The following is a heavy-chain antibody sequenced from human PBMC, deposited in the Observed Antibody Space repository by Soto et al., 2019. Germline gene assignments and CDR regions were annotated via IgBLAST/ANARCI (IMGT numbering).Heavy chain of an antibody. V-gene: IGHV3-30*18. CDR2: ISYDEKNK. CDR1: GFTFSFYG. D-gene: IGHD3-22*01. J-gene: IGHJ4*02. CDR3: AKGGRSYSDTLDD. Sequence: GGSLRLSCAASGFTFSFYGMHWVRQAPGKGLEWLAVISYDEKNKFYADSVKGRFTISRDNSKNTLSLQMNSLRTEDTAVYYCAKGGRSYSDTLDDWGQGTLVTVSS.